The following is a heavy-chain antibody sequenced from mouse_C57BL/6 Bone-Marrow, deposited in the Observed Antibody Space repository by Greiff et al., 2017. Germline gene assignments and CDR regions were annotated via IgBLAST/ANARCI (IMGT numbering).Heavy chain of an antibody. CDR3: AREAYYVAMDY. D-gene: IGHD1-1*01. V-gene: IGHV1-69*01. CDR2: IDPSDSYT. CDR1: GYTFTSYW. Sequence: VQLQQPGAELVMPGASVKLSCKASGYTFTSYWMHWVKQRPGQGLEWIGEIDPSDSYTNYNQKFKGKSTLTVDKSSSKAYMQLSSLTSEDSAVYYCAREAYYVAMDYWGQGTSVTVSS. J-gene: IGHJ4*01.